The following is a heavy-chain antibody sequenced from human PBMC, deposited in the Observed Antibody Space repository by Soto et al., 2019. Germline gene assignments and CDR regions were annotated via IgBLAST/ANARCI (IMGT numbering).Heavy chain of an antibody. Sequence: QVQLVESGGGVVQPGRSLRLSCAASGFTFSSYAMHWVRQAPGKGLEWVAVISYDGSNKYYADSVKGRFTISRDNSKNSLYLQMNSLRAEDMAGYYCARDLARYYDFWSGYFGRYYYGMDVWGQGTTVTVSS. CDR3: ARDLARYYDFWSGYFGRYYYGMDV. CDR2: ISYDGSNK. V-gene: IGHV3-30-3*01. D-gene: IGHD3-3*01. CDR1: GFTFSSYA. J-gene: IGHJ6*02.